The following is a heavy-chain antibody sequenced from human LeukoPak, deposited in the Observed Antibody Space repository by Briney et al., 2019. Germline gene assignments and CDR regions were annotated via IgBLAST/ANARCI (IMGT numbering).Heavy chain of an antibody. V-gene: IGHV3-48*01. D-gene: IGHD5-24*01. J-gene: IGHJ3*02. CDR3: AKGARRWLQYGGAFDI. CDR1: GFAYSTYS. Sequence: GGSLRLSCAASGFAYSTYSMNWVRQAPGNGLEWVSSISSSAATIHYADSVKGRFTISRDNAKNSLYLQMNSLRAEDTAVYYCAKGARRWLQYGGAFDIWGQGTMVTVSS. CDR2: ISSSAATI.